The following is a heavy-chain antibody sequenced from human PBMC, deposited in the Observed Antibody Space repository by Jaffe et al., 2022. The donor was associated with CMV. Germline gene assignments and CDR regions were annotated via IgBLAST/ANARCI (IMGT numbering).Heavy chain of an antibody. CDR1: GFTFSSYW. D-gene: IGHD2-2*02. CDR2: IKQDGSEK. V-gene: IGHV3-7*01. Sequence: EVQLVESGGGLVQPGGSLRLSCAASGFTFSSYWMSWVRQAPGKGLEWVANIKQDGSEKYYVDSVKGRFTISRDNAKNSLYLQMNSLRAEDTAVYYCARDKVVPAAILLYYYGMDVWGQGTTVTVSS. CDR3: ARDKVVPAAILLYYYGMDV. J-gene: IGHJ6*02.